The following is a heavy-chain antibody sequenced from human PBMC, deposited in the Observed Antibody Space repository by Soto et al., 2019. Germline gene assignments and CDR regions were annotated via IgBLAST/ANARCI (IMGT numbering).Heavy chain of an antibody. CDR1: GFTFSSYS. CDR3: ARARGSATGYDDY. J-gene: IGHJ4*02. CDR2: ISSASTSI. Sequence: EVQLVESGGGLVKPGGSLRLSCAASGFTFSSYSMNWVGQAPGKGLEWVSSISSASTSIYYADSVKGRFTISRDNAKNSLYLQMNSLGAEDTAVYYCARARGSATGYDDYWGQGTLVTVSS. V-gene: IGHV3-21*01. D-gene: IGHD2-15*01.